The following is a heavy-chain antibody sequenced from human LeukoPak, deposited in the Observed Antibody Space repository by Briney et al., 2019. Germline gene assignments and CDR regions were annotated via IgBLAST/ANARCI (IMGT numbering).Heavy chain of an antibody. V-gene: IGHV1-46*01. CDR3: ARGALGTLLQIMITFGGVLDY. CDR1: GYTFTSYY. D-gene: IGHD3-16*01. Sequence: VASVKVSCKASGYTFTSYYMHWVRQAPGQGLEWMGIINPSGGSTSYAQKFQGRVTMTRDMSTSTVYMELSSLRSEDTAVYYCARGALGTLLQIMITFGGVLDYWGQGTLVTVSS. CDR2: INPSGGST. J-gene: IGHJ4*02.